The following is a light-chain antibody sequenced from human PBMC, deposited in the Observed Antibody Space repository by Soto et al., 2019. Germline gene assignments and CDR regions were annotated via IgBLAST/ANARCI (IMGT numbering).Light chain of an antibody. V-gene: IGKV1-39*01. Sequence: DIQITQSPSSLSSSVLYILTITCRASQSISSYLNCYQQKPGKAPKLLIYAASSLQSGVPSRFSGSGSGTDFTLTISSLQSEDFAVYYCQQYNNWPRTFGQGTKVDIK. CDR3: QQYNNWPRT. CDR2: AAS. CDR1: QSISSY. J-gene: IGKJ1*01.